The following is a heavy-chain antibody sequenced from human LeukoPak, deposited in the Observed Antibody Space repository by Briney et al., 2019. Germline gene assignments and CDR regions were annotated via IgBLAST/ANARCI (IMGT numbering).Heavy chain of an antibody. D-gene: IGHD6-6*01. V-gene: IGHV4-4*07. CDR1: GYSLSSGFY. J-gene: IGHJ3*02. CDR2: IYTSGST. CDR3: ASVIAARPGAFDI. Sequence: SETLSLTCSVSGYSLSSGFYWSWIRRPAGKGLEWIGRIYTSGSTNYNPSLKSRVTMSVDTSKNQFSLKLSSVTAADTAVYYCASVIAARPGAFDIWGQGTMVTVSS.